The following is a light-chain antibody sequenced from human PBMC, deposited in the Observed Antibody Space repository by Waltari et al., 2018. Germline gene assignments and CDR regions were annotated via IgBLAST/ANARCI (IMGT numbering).Light chain of an antibody. V-gene: IGLV2-14*03. Sequence: QSALTQPASVSGSPGPSITVSCTGSSRDVGGNNYVSWYQQHPGKAPKLMIFDVTNRPSGISDRFSGSKSGNTASLTISGLQAEDEADYYCSSYSSDNSLYVFGTGTKVTVL. CDR2: DVT. CDR1: SRDVGGNNY. CDR3: SSYSSDNSLYV. J-gene: IGLJ1*01.